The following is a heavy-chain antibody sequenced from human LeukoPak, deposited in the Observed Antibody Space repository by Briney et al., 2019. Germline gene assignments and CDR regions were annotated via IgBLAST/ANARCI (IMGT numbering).Heavy chain of an antibody. Sequence: PGGSLRLSCAASGVTFSSYGMHWVRQAPGKGLEWVAVIWYDGSNKYYADSVKGRFTISRDNSKNTLYLQMNSLRAEDTAVYYCARGRYYYDSSGYSNAFDIWGQGPMVTVSS. J-gene: IGHJ3*02. CDR2: IWYDGSNK. D-gene: IGHD3-22*01. CDR1: GVTFSSYG. V-gene: IGHV3-33*01. CDR3: ARGRYYYDSSGYSNAFDI.